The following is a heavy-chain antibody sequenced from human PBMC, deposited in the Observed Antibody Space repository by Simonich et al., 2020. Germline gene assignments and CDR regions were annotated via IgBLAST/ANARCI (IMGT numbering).Heavy chain of an antibody. CDR1: GLPFSSYG. D-gene: IGHD7-27*01. J-gene: IGHJ6*03. V-gene: IGHV3-7*01. CDR3: ARDGLGTAYYYYMDV. CDR2: IKQDGIEK. Sequence: EVQLVESGGGLVQPGGSLRLSCAASGLPFSSYGMGWVSQAQGKGLEWVANIKQDGIEKYYVDSVKGRFTISRDNAKNSLYLQMNSLRAEDTAVYYCARDGLGTAYYYYMDVWGKGTTVTVSS.